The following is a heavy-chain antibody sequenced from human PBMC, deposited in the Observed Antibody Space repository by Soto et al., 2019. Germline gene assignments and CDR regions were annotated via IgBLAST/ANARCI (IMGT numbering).Heavy chain of an antibody. D-gene: IGHD6-13*01. CDR2: IVPIYRTA. Sequence: QVRLVQSGAEVREPGSSVKVSCKASGGTFSSYRFNWVRQARGKGLEWLGGIVPIYRTADYAQKFQGRVTITADESTRTVYLELSSLTSQDTALYYCARDSGAKLSSSWGQGTLVTVSS. V-gene: IGHV1-69*01. J-gene: IGHJ4*02. CDR1: GGTFSSYR. CDR3: ARDSGAKLSSS.